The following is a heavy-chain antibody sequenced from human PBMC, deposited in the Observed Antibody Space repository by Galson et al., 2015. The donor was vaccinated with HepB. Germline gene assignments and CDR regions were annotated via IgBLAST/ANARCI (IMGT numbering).Heavy chain of an antibody. CDR3: ARERADQQLAFSDDYYYMDV. V-gene: IGHV1-46*03. J-gene: IGHJ6*03. D-gene: IGHD6-13*01. CDR1: GYTFTSYY. CDR2: INPSGGST. Sequence: SVKVSCKASGYTFTSYYMHWVRQAPGQGLEWMGIINPSGGSTSYAQKFQGRVTMTRDTSTSTVYTELSSLRSEDTAVYYCARERADQQLAFSDDYYYMDVWGKGTTVTVSS.